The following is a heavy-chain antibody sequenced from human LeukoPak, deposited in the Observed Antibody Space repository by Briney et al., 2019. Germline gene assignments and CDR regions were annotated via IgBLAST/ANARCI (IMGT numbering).Heavy chain of an antibody. V-gene: IGHV4-4*07. D-gene: IGHD3-16*02. CDR1: GGSMNNNY. Sequence: PSETLSLTCTVSGGSMNNNYWSWIRQPPGKGLEWVGRIHSSGSTNYNPSLKSRVTMSVDTSKNQFSLKLSSVTAADTALYYCARGTLRLGDLSLSNYFDPWGQGTLVTVSS. CDR3: ARGTLRLGDLSLSNYFDP. J-gene: IGHJ5*02. CDR2: IHSSGST.